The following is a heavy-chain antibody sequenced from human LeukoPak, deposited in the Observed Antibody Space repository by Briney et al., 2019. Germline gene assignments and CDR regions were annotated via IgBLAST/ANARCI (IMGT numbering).Heavy chain of an antibody. CDR2: IYSAGNT. Sequence: GGSLRLSCAASGFTFSSYWMSWVRQAPGRGLEWVSVIYSAGNTYYADSVKGRFTISRHNSENTLYLHMNSLRVEDTAVYFCARGGTPGYSSGRIDYWGQGTLVTVSS. D-gene: IGHD6-19*01. J-gene: IGHJ4*02. CDR1: GFTFSSYW. CDR3: ARGGTPGYSSGRIDY. V-gene: IGHV3-53*04.